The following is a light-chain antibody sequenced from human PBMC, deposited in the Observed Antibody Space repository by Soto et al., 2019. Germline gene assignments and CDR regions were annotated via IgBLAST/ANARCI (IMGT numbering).Light chain of an antibody. CDR1: QSVSNY. Sequence: EIVLTQSPATLSLSPGERATLSCRASQSVSNYLVWYQQKPGQAPRLLIYYASDRATGIPARFSGSGSGTDFTLTISSLEPEDFAVYYCQQLSNWPPYTFGQGTKLEIK. V-gene: IGKV3-11*01. CDR3: QQLSNWPPYT. J-gene: IGKJ2*01. CDR2: YAS.